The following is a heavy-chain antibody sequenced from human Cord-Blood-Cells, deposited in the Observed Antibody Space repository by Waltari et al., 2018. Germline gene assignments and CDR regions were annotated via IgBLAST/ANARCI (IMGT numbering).Heavy chain of an antibody. Sequence: QVQLQESGPGLVKPSQTLSLTCTVSGGSISSGGYYWSWIRQHPGKGLEWIGYIYYSGSTYYNPSLKSRVTISVDTSKNQFSLKLSSVTAADTAVYYCAGTKSSIAARDAFDIWGQGTMVTVSS. CDR3: AGTKSSIAARDAFDI. CDR1: GGSISSGGYY. D-gene: IGHD6-6*01. J-gene: IGHJ3*02. CDR2: IYYSGST. V-gene: IGHV4-31*03.